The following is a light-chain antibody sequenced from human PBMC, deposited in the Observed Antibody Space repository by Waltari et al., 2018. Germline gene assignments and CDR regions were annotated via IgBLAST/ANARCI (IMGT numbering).Light chain of an antibody. V-gene: IGKV3-11*01. CDR1: ESIASH. CDR2: DAS. J-gene: IGKJ4*01. Sequence: EIVLTQSPATLPLSPGQRATPSCRASESIASHLAWFRQKPGQPPRLLIYDASTRATGIPARFSGSGFGTDFTLTISSLEPEDFAVYFCQQGSMWPLTFGGGTTVEIK. CDR3: QQGSMWPLT.